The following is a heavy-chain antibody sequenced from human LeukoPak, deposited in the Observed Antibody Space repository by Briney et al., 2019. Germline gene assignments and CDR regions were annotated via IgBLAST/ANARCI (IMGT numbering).Heavy chain of an antibody. J-gene: IGHJ4*02. CDR1: GGSISSYY. V-gene: IGHV4-59*01. D-gene: IGHD2-2*01. CDR3: ARWHPYLYYFDY. Sequence: PSETLSLTCTVSGGSISSYYWSWIRQPPGKGLEWIGYIYYSGSTNYNPSFKSRVTISVDTSKNQFSLKLSSVTAADTAVYYCARWHPYLYYFDYWGQGTLVTVSS. CDR2: IYYSGST.